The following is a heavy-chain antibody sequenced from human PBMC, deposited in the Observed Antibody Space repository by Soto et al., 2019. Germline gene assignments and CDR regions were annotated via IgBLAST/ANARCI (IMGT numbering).Heavy chain of an antibody. CDR2: IYYSGST. CDR3: ASITGTTGAFDI. CDR1: GGSISSYY. D-gene: IGHD1-7*01. Sequence: ASETLCLTCTVSGGSISSYYGSWIRQPPGKGLEWIGYIYYSGSTNYNPSLKSRVTISVDTSKNQFSLKLSSVTAADTAVYYCASITGTTGAFDIWGQGTMVTVSS. J-gene: IGHJ3*02. V-gene: IGHV4-59*01.